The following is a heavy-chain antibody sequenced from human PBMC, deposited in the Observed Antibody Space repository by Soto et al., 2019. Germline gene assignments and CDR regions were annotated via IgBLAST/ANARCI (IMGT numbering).Heavy chain of an antibody. CDR3: ARGRGYSTYYYDPMDV. CDR1: GASISSYNW. J-gene: IGHJ6*02. V-gene: IGHV4-4*02. Sequence: PSETLSLTCDVSGASISSYNWWSWVRQPPGKGLEWIGEIYHSGSTNYNPSLKSRVAISLDESKNQFSLNLRSVTAADTAVYYCARGRGYSTYYYDPMDVWGQGTTVTVSS. D-gene: IGHD3-3*01. CDR2: IYHSGST.